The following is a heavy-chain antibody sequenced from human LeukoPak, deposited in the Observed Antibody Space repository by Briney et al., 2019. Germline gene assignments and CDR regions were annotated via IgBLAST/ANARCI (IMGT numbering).Heavy chain of an antibody. Sequence: ASVKVSCKASGFTFSNYYIHWVRQAPGQGLEYMGIINPSVGSTNYAQKLQGRVTMTTDTSTSTAYMELRSLRSDDTAVYYCATVGSYFDYWGQGTLVTVSS. CDR2: INPSVGST. CDR1: GFTFSNYY. D-gene: IGHD1-26*01. J-gene: IGHJ4*02. V-gene: IGHV1-46*01. CDR3: ATVGSYFDY.